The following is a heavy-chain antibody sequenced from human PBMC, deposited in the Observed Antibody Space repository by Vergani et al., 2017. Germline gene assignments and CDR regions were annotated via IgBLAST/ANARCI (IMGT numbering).Heavy chain of an antibody. CDR1: GGTFSSYA. Sequence: QVQLVQSGAEVKKPGSSVKVSCKASGGTFSSYAISWVRQAPGQGLEWMGGIIPIFGTANYAQQFQGRVTITADESTSTAYMELSSLSSEDTAVYYCARVGGWRPDYYYYYGMDVWGQGTTVTVSS. CDR3: ARVGGWRPDYYYYYGMDV. J-gene: IGHJ6*02. D-gene: IGHD6-19*01. V-gene: IGHV1-69*01. CDR2: IIPIFGTA.